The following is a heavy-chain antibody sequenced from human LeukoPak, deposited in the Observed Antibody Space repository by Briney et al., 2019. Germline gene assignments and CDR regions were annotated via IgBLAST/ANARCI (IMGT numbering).Heavy chain of an antibody. CDR1: GYTFTSYA. CDR2: INTNTGNP. CDR3: ARDTALRYFDSDGWFDP. Sequence: ASVKVSCKASGYTFTSYAMNWVRQAPGQGLEWMGWINTNTGNPTYAQGFTGRFVFSLDTSVSTAYLQISSLKAEDTAVYYCARDTALRYFDSDGWFDPWGQGTLVTVSS. J-gene: IGHJ5*02. V-gene: IGHV7-4-1*02. D-gene: IGHD3-9*01.